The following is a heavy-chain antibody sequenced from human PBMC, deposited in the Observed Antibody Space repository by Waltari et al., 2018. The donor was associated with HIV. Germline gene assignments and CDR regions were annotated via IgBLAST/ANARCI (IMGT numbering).Heavy chain of an antibody. J-gene: IGHJ4*02. D-gene: IGHD1-1*01. CDR2: IYYSGST. Sequence: QLQLQESGPGLVKPSETLSLTCTVSGCSISSSSYYWGWIRQPPGKGLEWIGSIYYSGSTYYNPSLKSRVTISVDTSKNQFSLKLSSVTAADTAVYYCASLNIVLERLDYWGQGTLVTVSS. CDR1: GCSISSSSYY. V-gene: IGHV4-39*07. CDR3: ASLNIVLERLDY.